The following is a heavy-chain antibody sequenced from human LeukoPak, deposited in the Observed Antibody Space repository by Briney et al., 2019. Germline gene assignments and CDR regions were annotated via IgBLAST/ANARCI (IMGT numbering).Heavy chain of an antibody. CDR1: GGSISSGSYY. CDR3: TYDSSGYYSGSFDY. CDR2: IYTSGST. J-gene: IGHJ4*02. V-gene: IGHV4-61*02. Sequence: SQTLSLTCTVSGGSISSGSYYWSWIRQPAGKGLEWIGRIYTSGSTNYNPSLKSRVTISVDTSKNQFSLKLSSVTAADTAVYYRTYDSSGYYSGSFDYWGQGTLVTVSS. D-gene: IGHD3-22*01.